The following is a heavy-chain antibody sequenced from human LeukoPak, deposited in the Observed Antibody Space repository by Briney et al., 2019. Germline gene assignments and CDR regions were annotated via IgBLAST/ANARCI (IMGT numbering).Heavy chain of an antibody. CDR1: GFSVSSNF. D-gene: IGHD3-22*01. V-gene: IGHV3-53*01. Sequence: GSLRPSCATSGFSVSSNFMSWVRQAPGKGLEWVSVIYSGGTTYYADSVKGRFIISRDNSKNTVYLQMNSLRAEDTAVYYCAAEYYYHSGGYRHWGQGTLVTVSS. CDR2: IYSGGTT. CDR3: AAEYYYHSGGYRH. J-gene: IGHJ4*02.